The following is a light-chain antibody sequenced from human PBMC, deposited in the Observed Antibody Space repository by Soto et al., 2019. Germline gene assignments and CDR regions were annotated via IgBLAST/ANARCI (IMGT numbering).Light chain of an antibody. CDR1: STDIGRYDL. V-gene: IGLV2-23*02. CDR2: EVN. Sequence: QSVLTQPASVSGSPGQSITISCTGASTDIGRYDLVAWYQQDPGKAPKLMIYEVNKRPSGVSDRFSGSKSGNTASLTISGLLAEDEADYFCSSHAGRGSIIFGGGTKLTVL. J-gene: IGLJ2*01. CDR3: SSHAGRGSII.